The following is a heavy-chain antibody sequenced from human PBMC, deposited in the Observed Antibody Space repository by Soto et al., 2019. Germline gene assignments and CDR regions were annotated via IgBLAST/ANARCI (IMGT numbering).Heavy chain of an antibody. J-gene: IGHJ4*02. CDR3: AKAYLWCGESYYLDS. Sequence: EVQLVESGGGLVQPGRSLRLSCAASGFTFDDYDMHWVRQAPGKGLEWVSGITWNSNRLDYADSVKGRFTVSRDNTKNSLYLQMNSLRPEDTALYYCAKAYLWCGESYYLDSWGQGTLVTVSS. V-gene: IGHV3-9*01. CDR1: GFTFDDYD. D-gene: IGHD3-10*01. CDR2: ITWNSNRL.